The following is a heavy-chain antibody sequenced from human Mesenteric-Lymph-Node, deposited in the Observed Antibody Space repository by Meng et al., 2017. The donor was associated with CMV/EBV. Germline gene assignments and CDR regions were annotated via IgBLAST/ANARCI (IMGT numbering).Heavy chain of an antibody. CDR2: IYPGDSDT. V-gene: IGHV5-51*01. CDR1: GYSCTNYG. J-gene: IGHJ4*02. D-gene: IGHD2-2*01. CDR3: ARHGAAAKAADC. Sequence: SCKASGYSCTNYGIGWVRQMPGKGLEWLGIIYPGDSDTRYSPSLQGQVTISADKSISTAYLQWSSLKASDTAMYYCARHGAAAKAADCWGQGTLVTVSS.